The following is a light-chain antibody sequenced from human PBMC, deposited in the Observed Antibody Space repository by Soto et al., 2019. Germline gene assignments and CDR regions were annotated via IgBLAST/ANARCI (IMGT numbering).Light chain of an antibody. CDR3: SSYTSSSTLGV. Sequence: QSALTQPASMSGSPGQSITISCTGTSCDVGAYDYVSWYQQHPGKAPKLMIYDVSNRPSGVSNRFSGSKSGNTASLTISGLQAEDEADYYCSSYTSSSTLGVFGTGTKLTVL. V-gene: IGLV2-14*03. J-gene: IGLJ1*01. CDR2: DVS. CDR1: SCDVGAYDY.